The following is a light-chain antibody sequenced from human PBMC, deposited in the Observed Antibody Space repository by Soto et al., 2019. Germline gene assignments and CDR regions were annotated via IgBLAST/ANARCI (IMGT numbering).Light chain of an antibody. Sequence: DIQMTQSPSSVSASVGDRVTITCRASQDIDFWLAWYQQKPGTAPKLLIYGASNLESGVPSRFSGRGSGTDFTLTISSLQPEDFATYYCQQSSGFPRTFGQGTRVEIK. J-gene: IGKJ1*01. V-gene: IGKV1-12*01. CDR1: QDIDFW. CDR2: GAS. CDR3: QQSSGFPRT.